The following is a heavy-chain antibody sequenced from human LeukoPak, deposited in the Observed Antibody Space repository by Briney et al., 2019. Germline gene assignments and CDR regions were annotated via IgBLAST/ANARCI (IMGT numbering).Heavy chain of an antibody. Sequence: SETLSLTCTVSGGSISSGDYYWSWIRQPPGKGLEWIGYIYYSGNTYYNPSLKSRVTISVDPSKIHFSLRLSSVTAADTAVYYCAGYSGSSPIYYWGQGTLVTVSS. V-gene: IGHV4-30-4*08. J-gene: IGHJ4*02. CDR3: AGYSGSSPIYY. CDR1: GGSISSGDYY. D-gene: IGHD5-12*01. CDR2: IYYSGNT.